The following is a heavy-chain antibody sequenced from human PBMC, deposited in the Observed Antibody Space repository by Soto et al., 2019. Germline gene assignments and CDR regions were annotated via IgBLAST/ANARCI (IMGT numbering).Heavy chain of an antibody. CDR3: ARGMPGYCSSTSCPPYYYYGMDV. CDR2: INPSGGST. Sequence: GASVKVSCKASGYTFTSYYMHWVRQAPGQGLEWMGIINPSGGSTSYAQKFQGRVTMTRDTSTSTVYMELSSLRSEDTAVYYCARGMPGYCSSTSCPPYYYYGMDVWGQGTTVTVSS. J-gene: IGHJ6*02. D-gene: IGHD2-2*01. CDR1: GYTFTSYY. V-gene: IGHV1-46*01.